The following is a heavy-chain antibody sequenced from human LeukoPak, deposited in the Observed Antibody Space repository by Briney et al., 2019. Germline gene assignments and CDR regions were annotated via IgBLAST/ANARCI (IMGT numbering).Heavy chain of an antibody. D-gene: IGHD2-2*01. CDR1: GFTFSSYG. J-gene: IGHJ5*02. CDR3: AKERPNCSSTSCYHWFDP. CDR2: ISYDGSNK. V-gene: IGHV3-30*18. Sequence: GGSLRLSCAASGFTFSSYGMHWVRQAPGKGLEWVAVISYDGSNKYYADSVKGRFTISRDNSKNTLYLQMNSLRAEDTAVYYCAKERPNCSSTSCYHWFDPWGQGTLVTVSS.